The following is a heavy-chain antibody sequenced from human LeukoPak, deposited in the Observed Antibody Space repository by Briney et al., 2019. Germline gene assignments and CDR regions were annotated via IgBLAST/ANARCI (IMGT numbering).Heavy chain of an antibody. Sequence: TGGSLRLSCAASGFTFSTYAVSWVRQAPGKGLEWVSDISGSGGSTYYADSVKGRFTISRDNSKDTVYPQMNSLRVDDTAVYYCAKSNREQLVRSYGLDVWGQGTTVTVSS. CDR3: AKSNREQLVRSYGLDV. CDR2: ISGSGGST. D-gene: IGHD6-13*01. CDR1: GFTFSTYA. V-gene: IGHV3-23*01. J-gene: IGHJ6*02.